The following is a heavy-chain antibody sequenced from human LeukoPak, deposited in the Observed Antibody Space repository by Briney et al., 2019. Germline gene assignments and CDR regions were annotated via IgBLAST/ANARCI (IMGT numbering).Heavy chain of an antibody. CDR1: GFTFSSYG. D-gene: IGHD6-19*01. J-gene: IGHJ4*02. CDR2: INHSGST. Sequence: PGGSLRLSCAASGFTFSSYGMHWIRKPPGKGLEWIGEINHSGSTNYNPSLKSRVTISVDTSKNQFSLKLSSVTAADTAVYYCARDAVAGTRGLDYWGQGTLVTVSS. CDR3: ARDAVAGTRGLDY. V-gene: IGHV4-34*01.